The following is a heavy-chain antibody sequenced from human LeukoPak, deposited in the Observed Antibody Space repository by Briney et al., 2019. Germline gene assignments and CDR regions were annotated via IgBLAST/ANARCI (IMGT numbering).Heavy chain of an antibody. CDR2: IYYSGST. Sequence: PSETLSLTCTVSGGSISSYYWSWIRQPPGKGLEWIGYIYYSGSTNYNPSLKSRVTISVDTSKNQFSLKLSSVTAADTAVYYCARAGVVPADQFDYWGQGTLVTVSS. V-gene: IGHV4-59*01. D-gene: IGHD2-2*01. CDR3: ARAGVVPADQFDY. J-gene: IGHJ4*02. CDR1: GGSISSYY.